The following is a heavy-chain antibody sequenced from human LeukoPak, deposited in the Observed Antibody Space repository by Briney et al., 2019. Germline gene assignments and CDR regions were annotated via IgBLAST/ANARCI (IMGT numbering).Heavy chain of an antibody. D-gene: IGHD2-15*01. Sequence: GGSLGLSCAASGFTFSSYAMHWVRQAPGKGLEWVAVISYDGSNKYYADSVKGRFTISRDNSKNTLYLQMNSLRAEDTAVYYCARESGYCSGGSCYSYAFDIWGQGTMVTVSS. CDR3: ARESGYCSGGSCYSYAFDI. CDR1: GFTFSSYA. V-gene: IGHV3-30-3*01. J-gene: IGHJ3*02. CDR2: ISYDGSNK.